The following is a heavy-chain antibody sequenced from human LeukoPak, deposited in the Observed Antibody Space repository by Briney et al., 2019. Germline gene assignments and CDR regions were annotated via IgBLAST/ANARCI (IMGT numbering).Heavy chain of an antibody. CDR3: ARDVQQLAFDY. CDR1: GFTFSSYA. Sequence: GGSLRLSCAASGFTFSSYAMHWVRQSPGRGLECVSTISGSGGSTYHADSVKGRFTISRDNSKNTLYLQMNSLRAEDTAVYYCARDVQQLAFDYWGQGTLVTVSS. V-gene: IGHV3-23*01. D-gene: IGHD6-13*01. J-gene: IGHJ4*02. CDR2: ISGSGGST.